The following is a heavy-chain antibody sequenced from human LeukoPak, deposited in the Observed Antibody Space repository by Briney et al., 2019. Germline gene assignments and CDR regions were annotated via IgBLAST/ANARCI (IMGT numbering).Heavy chain of an antibody. CDR3: ARDRSGYFQN. Sequence: GGSLRLSCAASGFTFSSSWMHWVRQAPGKGLVWVSVIYSGGSTYYADSVKGRFTISRDNSKNTLYLQMNSLRAEDTAVYYCARDRSGYFQNWGQGTLLTVSS. J-gene: IGHJ1*01. CDR2: IYSGGST. V-gene: IGHV3-66*01. D-gene: IGHD3-3*01. CDR1: GFTFSSSW.